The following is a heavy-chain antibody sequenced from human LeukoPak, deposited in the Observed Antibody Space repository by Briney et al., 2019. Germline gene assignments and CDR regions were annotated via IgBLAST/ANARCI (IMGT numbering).Heavy chain of an antibody. Sequence: PGGSLRLSCAASGFTFSSYCMHWVRQAPGKGLEWVAFIRYAGTNKYYADSVKGRFTISRDNSKNTMYLQMNSLRAEDTAVYFCATGRDTAMVRLDYWGQGTLVTVSS. CDR3: ATGRDTAMVRLDY. V-gene: IGHV3-30*02. D-gene: IGHD5-18*01. CDR1: GFTFSSYC. CDR2: IRYAGTNK. J-gene: IGHJ4*02.